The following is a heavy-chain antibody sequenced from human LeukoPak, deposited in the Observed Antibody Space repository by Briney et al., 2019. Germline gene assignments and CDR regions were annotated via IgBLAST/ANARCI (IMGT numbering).Heavy chain of an antibody. V-gene: IGHV3-23*01. CDR1: GFTFSNYA. CDR3: ATYRQVLLPFES. D-gene: IGHD2-8*02. Sequence: GGSLRLSCAASGFTFSNYALSWVRQPPGKGLEWVSSIFPSGGEIHYADSVRGRFTISRDNSKSTLSLQMNSLRAEDTAIYYCATYRQVLLPFESWGQGTLVTVSS. CDR2: IFPSGGEI. J-gene: IGHJ4*02.